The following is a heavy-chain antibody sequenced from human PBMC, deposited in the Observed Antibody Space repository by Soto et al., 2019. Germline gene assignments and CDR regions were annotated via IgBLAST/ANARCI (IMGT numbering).Heavy chain of an antibody. CDR1: GYSFTSYW. CDR2: IYPGDSDT. D-gene: IGHD2-8*01. Sequence: GESLKISCKGSGYSFTSYWIGWVRQMPGKGLEWMGIIYPGDSDTRYSPSFQGQVTISADKSISTAYLQWSSLKASDTAMYYCATSTPGSPAMVYYYYYGMDVWGQGTTVTVSS. CDR3: ATSTPGSPAMVYYYYYGMDV. V-gene: IGHV5-51*01. J-gene: IGHJ6*02.